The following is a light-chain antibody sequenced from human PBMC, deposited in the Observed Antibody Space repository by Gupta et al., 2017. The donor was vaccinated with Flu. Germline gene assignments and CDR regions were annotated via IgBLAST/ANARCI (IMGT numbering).Light chain of an antibody. CDR3: QQDDSTPLT. CDR1: QSVLYSSNNKNY. Sequence: DIVMTQSPDSLAVSLGERATINCKSSQSVLYSSNNKNYLAWYQQKPGQPPKLLIYWASTRESGVPDRFSGSGSGTDFTLTISSLQAEEVAVYYCQQDDSTPLTFGQGTKVEIK. J-gene: IGKJ1*01. V-gene: IGKV4-1*01. CDR2: WAS.